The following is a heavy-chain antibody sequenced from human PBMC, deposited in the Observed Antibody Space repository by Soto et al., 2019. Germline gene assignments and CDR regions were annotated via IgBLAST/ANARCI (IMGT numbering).Heavy chain of an antibody. CDR2: INAGNGNT. V-gene: IGHV1-3*01. CDR3: ARPKDYDDCLDL. Sequence: ASVKVSCKASGYAFTGFNIHWVRQAPGQRLEWMGWINAGNGNTKYSQKFQGRVTFTRDTSANTAYMELSSLISEDTAVYYCARPKDYDDCLDLWGQGTLVTVSP. CDR1: GYAFTGFN. D-gene: IGHD3-22*01. J-gene: IGHJ4*02.